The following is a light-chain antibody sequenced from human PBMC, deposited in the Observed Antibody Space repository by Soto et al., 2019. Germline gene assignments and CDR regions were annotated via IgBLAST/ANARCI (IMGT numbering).Light chain of an antibody. CDR1: QSISSW. J-gene: IGKJ2*01. Sequence: DIQMTQSPSTLSASVGDRVTITCRASQSISSWLAWYQQKPGKAPNLLIYKASSLESGVPSRFSGSGSGTEFTLNISSLQPDDFATYYCQQYNSYSGTFGQGTKLEIK. CDR2: KAS. V-gene: IGKV1-5*03. CDR3: QQYNSYSGT.